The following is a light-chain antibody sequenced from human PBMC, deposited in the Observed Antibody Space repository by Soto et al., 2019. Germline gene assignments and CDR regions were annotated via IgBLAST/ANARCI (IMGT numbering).Light chain of an antibody. CDR2: AAS. J-gene: IGKJ4*01. Sequence: AIQMTQSPSSLSASVGDRVTITCRASQGIRNDLGWYQQKPGKAPKLLIYAASSLQSGVPSRFSGSGSGTEYTFTINSLQPEDIATYYCQQYENFPLTFGGGTKVDIK. CDR3: QQYENFPLT. CDR1: QGIRND. V-gene: IGKV1-6*01.